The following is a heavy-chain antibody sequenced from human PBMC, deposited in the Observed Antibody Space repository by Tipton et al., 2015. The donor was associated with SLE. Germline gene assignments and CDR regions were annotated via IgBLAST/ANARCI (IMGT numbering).Heavy chain of an antibody. CDR2: IDNSGST. CDR3: ARRTSPYNSSWHDAFDI. Sequence: TLSLTYTVSGVSISSSSYFWGWIRQSPGKGLEWIGSIDNSGSTYDNPSLRSRVTISVDTSKNQFSLTLTSVTSADTAVYYCARRTSPYNSSWHDAFDIWGQGTLVTVSS. CDR1: GVSISSSSYF. D-gene: IGHD6-13*01. V-gene: IGHV4-39*07. J-gene: IGHJ3*02.